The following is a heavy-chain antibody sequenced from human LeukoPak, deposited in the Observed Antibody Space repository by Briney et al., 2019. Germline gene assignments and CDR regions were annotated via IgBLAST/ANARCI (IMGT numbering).Heavy chain of an antibody. Sequence: SETLSLTCTVSGGPISSYYWSWIRQPAGKGLEWIGRIYTRGSANYNPSLKSRVTMSVDMSKNQFSLKLSSVTAADTAVYYCARGKMATDFDYWGQGTLVTVSS. CDR1: GGPISSYY. V-gene: IGHV4-4*07. CDR3: ARGKMATDFDY. D-gene: IGHD5-24*01. CDR2: IYTRGSA. J-gene: IGHJ4*02.